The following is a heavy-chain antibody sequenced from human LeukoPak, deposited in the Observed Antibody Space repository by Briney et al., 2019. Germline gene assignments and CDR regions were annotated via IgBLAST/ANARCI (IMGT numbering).Heavy chain of an antibody. Sequence: SETLSLTCTVSGGSISSYYWSWIRQPAGKGLEWIGRIYTSGSTNYNPSLKSRVTMSVDTSKNQFSLKLSSVTAADTAVYYCARGRDGHNYNWFDPWGQGTLVTVSS. CDR3: ARGRDGHNYNWFDP. D-gene: IGHD5-24*01. J-gene: IGHJ5*02. CDR2: IYTSGST. V-gene: IGHV4-4*07. CDR1: GGSISSYY.